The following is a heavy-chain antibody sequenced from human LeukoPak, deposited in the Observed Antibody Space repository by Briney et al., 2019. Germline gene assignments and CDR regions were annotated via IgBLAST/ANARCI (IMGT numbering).Heavy chain of an antibody. V-gene: IGHV4-38-2*01. CDR2: IYHSGST. CDR3: ARIGYSSSWYWGDYFDY. J-gene: IGHJ4*02. D-gene: IGHD6-13*01. CDR1: GYSISSGYY. Sequence: SETLSLTCAVSGYSISSGYYWGWIRQPPGKGLEWIGSIYHSGSTYYNPSLKSRVTISVDTSKNQFSLKLSSVTAADTAVYYCARIGYSSSWYWGDYFDYWGQGTQVTVSS.